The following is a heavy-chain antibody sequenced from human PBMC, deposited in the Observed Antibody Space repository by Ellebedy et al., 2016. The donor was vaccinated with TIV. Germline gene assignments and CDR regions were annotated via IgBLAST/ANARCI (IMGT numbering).Heavy chain of an antibody. J-gene: IGHJ5*02. CDR1: GDSVSNDRAA. D-gene: IGHD3-10*01. Sequence: SQTLSLTXXISGDSVSNDRAAWNWIRQSPSRGLEWLGRTFYRSQWYYDYAVSVRGRITINPDTSKNQLSLQLNSVTPEDTAVYYCAREGTMIRGIRNWFDPWGQGTLVTVSS. CDR2: TFYRSQWYY. CDR3: AREGTMIRGIRNWFDP. V-gene: IGHV6-1*01.